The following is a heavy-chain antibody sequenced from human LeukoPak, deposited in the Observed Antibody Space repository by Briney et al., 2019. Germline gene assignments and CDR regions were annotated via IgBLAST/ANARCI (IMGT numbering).Heavy chain of an antibody. J-gene: IGHJ4*02. Sequence: GGSLRLSCAASGFTVSSNYMSWVRQAPGKGLEWVSVIYSGGSTYYADSVKGRFTISRDNSKNTLYLQMNSLRAEDTAVYYCAKGHLGYCSGGSCLRGYFDYWGQGTLVTVSS. CDR1: GFTVSSNY. D-gene: IGHD2-15*01. V-gene: IGHV3-66*01. CDR3: AKGHLGYCSGGSCLRGYFDY. CDR2: IYSGGST.